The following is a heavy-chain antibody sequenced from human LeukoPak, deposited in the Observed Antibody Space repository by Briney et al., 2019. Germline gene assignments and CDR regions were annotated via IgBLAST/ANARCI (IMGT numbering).Heavy chain of an antibody. CDR1: GFTFSSYS. D-gene: IGHD6-13*01. CDR2: ISSSGSTI. J-gene: IGHJ6*03. CDR3: ARDGYSSSWYQRNYYYYMDV. V-gene: IGHV3-48*04. Sequence: PGGSLRLSCAASGFTFSSYSMNWVRQAPGKGLEWVSSISSSGSTIYYADSVKGRFTTSRDNAKNSLYLQMNSLRAEDTAVYYCARDGYSSSWYQRNYYYYMDVWGKGTTVTVSS.